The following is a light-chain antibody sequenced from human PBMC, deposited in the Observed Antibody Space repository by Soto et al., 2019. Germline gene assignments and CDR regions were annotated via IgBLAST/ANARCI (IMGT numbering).Light chain of an antibody. CDR2: DAS. Sequence: EIVMTQSPGTLSLSPGETATLSCRASQSVSNNYLAWYQQKPGQAPRLLIYDASSRATGIPDRFSGGGSGTDFTLTISRLEPEDFAVYYCQQYHSWPPRTFGQGTKVDIK. J-gene: IGKJ1*01. CDR1: QSVSNNY. CDR3: QQYHSWPPRT. V-gene: IGKV3-20*01.